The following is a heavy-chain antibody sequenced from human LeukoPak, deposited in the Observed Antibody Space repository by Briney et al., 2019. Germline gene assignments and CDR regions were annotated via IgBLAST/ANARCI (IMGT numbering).Heavy chain of an antibody. CDR1: GFTFSTYW. CDR2: IKQDGSEK. CDR3: AREADYRYVDY. J-gene: IGHJ4*02. V-gene: IGHV3-7*01. D-gene: IGHD4/OR15-4a*01. Sequence: GGSLRLSCAASGFTFSTYWMNWVRQAPGKGLEWVANIKQDGSEKYYVDSVKGRFTISRDNAKNSLYLQMNSLRAEDTAVYYCAREADYRYVDYWGQGTLVTVSS.